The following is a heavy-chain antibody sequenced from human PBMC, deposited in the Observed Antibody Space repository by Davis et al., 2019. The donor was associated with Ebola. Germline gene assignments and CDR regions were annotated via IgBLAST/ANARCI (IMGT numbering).Heavy chain of an antibody. D-gene: IGHD7-27*01. CDR1: GFTFTSYS. CDR2: ISSSSSYI. Sequence: GGSLRLSCAASGFTFTSYSMNWVRQAPGKGLEWVSSISSSSSYIYYEDSVKGRFTISRDNSKNTLYLQMNSLRAEDTAVYYCASATGDYWGQGTLVTVSS. CDR3: ASATGDY. J-gene: IGHJ4*02. V-gene: IGHV3-21*01.